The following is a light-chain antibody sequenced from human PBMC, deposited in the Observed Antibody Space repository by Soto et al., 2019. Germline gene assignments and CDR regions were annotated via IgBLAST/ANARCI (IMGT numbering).Light chain of an antibody. CDR1: GSNIGGNT. V-gene: IGLV1-44*01. CDR3: AAWDDSMNGNV. J-gene: IGLJ1*01. Sequence: QSVLTQPPSASGTPGQRVTISCSGSGSNIGGNTVNWYQQFPGTAPKLLIYSTNQRPSGVPDRFSASKSGTSASLAISGLQSEDEADYYCAAWDDSMNGNVFGTGTKVPVL. CDR2: STN.